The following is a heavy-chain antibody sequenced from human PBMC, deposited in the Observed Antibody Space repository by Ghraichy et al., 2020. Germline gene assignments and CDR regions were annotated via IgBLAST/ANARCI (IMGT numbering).Heavy chain of an antibody. CDR1: GFTVSSNY. Sequence: GGSLRLSCAASGFTVSSNYMSWVRQAPGKGLEWVSVIYSGGSTYYADSVKGRFTISRDNSKNTLYLQMNSLRAEDTAVYYCARTHYDFWSGNDWFDPWGQGTLVTVSS. J-gene: IGHJ5*02. V-gene: IGHV3-66*02. CDR3: ARTHYDFWSGNDWFDP. D-gene: IGHD3-3*01. CDR2: IYSGGST.